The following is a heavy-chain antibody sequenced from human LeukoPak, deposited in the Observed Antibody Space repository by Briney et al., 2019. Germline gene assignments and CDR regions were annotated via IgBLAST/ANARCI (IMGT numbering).Heavy chain of an antibody. CDR2: IYYTGTT. D-gene: IGHD3-22*01. J-gene: IGHJ4*02. CDR3: ARTYYYDSSAYYDY. V-gene: IGHV4-39*07. CDR1: GGSFSSSSYF. Sequence: SEILSLTCTVSGGSFSSSSYFWGWIRQPPGKGLEWIGSIYYTGTTYYNLSLKSRVTISVDTSKNHFSLKLTSVTAADTAVYFCARTYYYDSSAYYDYWGQGTLVTVSS.